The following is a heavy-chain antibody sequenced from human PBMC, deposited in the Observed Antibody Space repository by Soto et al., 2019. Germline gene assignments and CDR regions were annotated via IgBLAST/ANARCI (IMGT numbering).Heavy chain of an antibody. CDR1: GGSISSSYYY. J-gene: IGHJ3*02. CDR3: VRRATTVTYDAFDI. D-gene: IGHD4-17*01. Sequence: QLQLQESGPGLVRPSETLSLTCSVSGGSISSSYYYWGWVRQSPGKGLEWIGSIYYSGTAHYTPSLKSRLTISVDTSKNQFSLNLSAVTAADTAVYYCVRRATTVTYDAFDIWGQGTMVTVSS. V-gene: IGHV4-39*01. CDR2: IYYSGTA.